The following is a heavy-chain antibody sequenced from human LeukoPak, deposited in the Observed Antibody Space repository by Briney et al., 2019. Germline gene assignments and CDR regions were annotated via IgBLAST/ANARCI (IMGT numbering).Heavy chain of an antibody. CDR3: ARDQMYSSGWQPFFDY. D-gene: IGHD6-19*01. J-gene: IGHJ4*02. V-gene: IGHV1-18*01. CDR2: ISAYNGNT. Sequence: ASVKVSCKASGYTFTSYGISWVRQAPGQGLEWMGWISAYNGNTNYAQKLQGRVTMTTDTSTSTACMELRSLRSDDTAVYYCARDQMYSSGWQPFFDYWGQGTLVTVSS. CDR1: GYTFTSYG.